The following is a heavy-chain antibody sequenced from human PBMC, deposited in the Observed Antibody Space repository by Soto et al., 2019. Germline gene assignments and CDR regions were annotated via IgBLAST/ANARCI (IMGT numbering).Heavy chain of an antibody. CDR3: ARQSYDILTGPTVNYYYGMEV. V-gene: IGHV5-10-1*01. D-gene: IGHD3-9*01. Sequence: GESLKISCKGSGYSFTSYWISWVRQMPGKGLEWMGRIDPSDSYTNYSPSFQGHVTISADKSISTAYLQWSSLKASDTAMYYCARQSYDILTGPTVNYYYGMEVWGQGTTVTVSS. CDR2: IDPSDSYT. J-gene: IGHJ6*02. CDR1: GYSFTSYW.